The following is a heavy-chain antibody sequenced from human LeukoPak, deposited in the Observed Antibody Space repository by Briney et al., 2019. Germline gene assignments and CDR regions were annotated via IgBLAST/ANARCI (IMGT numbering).Heavy chain of an antibody. J-gene: IGHJ4*02. CDR3: ARDPGE. V-gene: IGHV4-4*07. CDR2: INTSGNT. Sequence: SETPSLTCIVSGGSISSYYWSWIRQPAGKGLEWIGRINTSGNTNYNSSLKSRVTMSVDTSKNQFSLNLSSVTAADTAVYYCARDPGEWGQGTLVTVSS. D-gene: IGHD7-27*01. CDR1: GGSISSYY.